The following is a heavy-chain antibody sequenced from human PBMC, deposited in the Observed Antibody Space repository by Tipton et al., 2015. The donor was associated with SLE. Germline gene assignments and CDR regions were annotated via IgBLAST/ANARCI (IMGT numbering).Heavy chain of an antibody. D-gene: IGHD6-19*01. Sequence: SLRLSCAASGFTFSSYSMNWVRQAPGKGLVWVSRINSDGSSTSYADSVKGRFTISRDNAKNTLYLQMNSLRAEDTAVYYCASGVRDSSGFDYWGQGTLVTVSS. CDR3: ASGVRDSSGFDY. CDR2: INSDGSST. J-gene: IGHJ4*02. CDR1: GFTFSSYS. V-gene: IGHV3-74*01.